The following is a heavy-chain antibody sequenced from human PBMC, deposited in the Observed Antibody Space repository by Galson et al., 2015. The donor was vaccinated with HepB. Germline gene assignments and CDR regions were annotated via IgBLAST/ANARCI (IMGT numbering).Heavy chain of an antibody. Sequence: SLRLSCTASGFTFTNYAMHWVRQAPGKGLEYVSGISSNGDSTYYTDSVKGRFTISRDNSKSTLYLQMSGLRAEDTAVYYCVRDRGRGIAVAGTCDYWGQGTLVTVSS. D-gene: IGHD6-19*01. V-gene: IGHV3-64D*06. CDR2: ISSNGDST. CDR3: VRDRGRGIAVAGTCDY. CDR1: GFTFTNYA. J-gene: IGHJ4*02.